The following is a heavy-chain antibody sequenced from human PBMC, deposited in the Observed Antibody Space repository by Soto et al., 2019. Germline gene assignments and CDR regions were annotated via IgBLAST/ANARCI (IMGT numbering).Heavy chain of an antibody. J-gene: IGHJ4*02. V-gene: IGHV1-3*01. D-gene: IGHD1-1*01. CDR1: GYTLTSYS. CDR2: INAGNGNT. Sequence: GGSGKVSRKASGYTLTSYSMHWGGPAPGQRLEWMGWINAGNGNTKYSQKFQGRVTITRDTSASTAYMELSSLRSEDTAVYYCAGTLDTGQPHPFRYWGQGTLVTVSS. CDR3: AGTLDTGQPHPFRY.